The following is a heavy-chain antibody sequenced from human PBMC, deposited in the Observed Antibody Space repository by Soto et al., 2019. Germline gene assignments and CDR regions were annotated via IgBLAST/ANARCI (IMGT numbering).Heavy chain of an antibody. CDR1: GYSFTSYW. V-gene: IGHV5-51*01. CDR3: ARQSIAARRGYYGMDV. CDR2: IYPGDSDT. Sequence: PGESLKISCKGSGYSFTSYWIGWVRQMPGKGLEWMGIIYPGDSDTRYSPSFQGQVTISADKSISTAYLQWSSLKASDTAMYYCARQSIAARRGYYGMDVWGQGTTVTVSS. D-gene: IGHD6-6*01. J-gene: IGHJ6*02.